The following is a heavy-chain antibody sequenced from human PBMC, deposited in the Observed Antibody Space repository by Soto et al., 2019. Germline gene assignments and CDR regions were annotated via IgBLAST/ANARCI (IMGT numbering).Heavy chain of an antibody. J-gene: IGHJ6*02. Sequence: GGSLRLSCAASGFTFSDYYMSWIRQAPGKGLEWVSYISSSSSYTNYADSVKGRFTISRDNAKNSLYLQMNSLRAEDTAVYYCARASKDIVNYYYYGMDVWGQGTTVTVSS. D-gene: IGHD2-15*01. V-gene: IGHV3-11*06. CDR1: GFTFSDYY. CDR3: ARASKDIVNYYYYGMDV. CDR2: ISSSSSYT.